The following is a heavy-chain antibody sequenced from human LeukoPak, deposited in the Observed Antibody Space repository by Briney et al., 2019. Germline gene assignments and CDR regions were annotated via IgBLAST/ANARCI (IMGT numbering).Heavy chain of an antibody. D-gene: IGHD3-22*01. V-gene: IGHV3-48*01. CDR3: ARGAVYYDSSGYYGDS. Sequence: HGGTLRLSCAASGFTFSSYGMNWVRQAPGKGLEWVSYISSSSSTIYYADSVKGRFTISRDNAKNSLYLQMNSLRAEDTAVYYCARGAVYYDSSGYYGDSWGQGTLVTVSS. J-gene: IGHJ4*02. CDR2: ISSSSSTI. CDR1: GFTFSSYG.